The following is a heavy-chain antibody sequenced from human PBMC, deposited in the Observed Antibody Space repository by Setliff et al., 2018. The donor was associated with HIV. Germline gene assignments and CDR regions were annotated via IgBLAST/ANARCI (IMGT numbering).Heavy chain of an antibody. CDR3: ARGGTKRSLDY. V-gene: IGHV4-59*01. J-gene: IGHJ4*02. D-gene: IGHD2-8*01. CDR1: GGSIDYYY. CDR2: IYYSGST. Sequence: PSETLSLTCTVSGGSIDYYYWSWIRQPPGEGLESIGYIYYSGSTNYNPSFTSRVTMSVDTSKNQFSLRLSSVTAADTAVYYCARGGTKRSLDYWGQGTLVTVS.